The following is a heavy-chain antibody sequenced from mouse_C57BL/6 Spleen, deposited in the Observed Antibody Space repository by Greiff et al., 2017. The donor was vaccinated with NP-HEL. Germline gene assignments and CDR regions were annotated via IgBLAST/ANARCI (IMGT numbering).Heavy chain of an antibody. D-gene: IGHD4-1*01. J-gene: IGHJ3*01. CDR1: GFNIKDDY. V-gene: IGHV14-4*01. CDR3: TTWVTGVFAY. CDR2: IDPENGDT. Sequence: VQLQQSGAELVRPGASVKLSCTASGFNIKDDYMHWVKQRPEQGLEWIGWIDPENGDTEYASKFQGKATITADTSSNTAYLQLSSLTSEDTAVYYGTTWVTGVFAYWGGGTLVTVSA.